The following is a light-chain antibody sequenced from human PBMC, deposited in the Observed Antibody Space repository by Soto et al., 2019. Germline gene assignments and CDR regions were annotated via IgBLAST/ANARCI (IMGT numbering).Light chain of an antibody. CDR2: GAS. CDR1: QGIRTD. V-gene: IGKV1-6*01. CDR3: QQYHSSSWT. J-gene: IGKJ1*01. Sequence: AVQLTQSPSSLSASVGDRVTITCRASQGIRTDLGWYQQSPGKAPKVLIVGASTLQSGVPSRFSGSGSGTEFTLTISSLQPDDFATYYCQQYHSSSWTFGQGTKVDIK.